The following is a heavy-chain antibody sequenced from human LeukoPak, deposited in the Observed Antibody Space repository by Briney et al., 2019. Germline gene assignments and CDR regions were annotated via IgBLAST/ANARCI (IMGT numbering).Heavy chain of an antibody. CDR2: ISANNGNR. CDR1: GYPFTIYG. D-gene: IGHD2-21*01. J-gene: IGHJ5*02. Sequence: ASVKVSLKSSGYPFTIYGFIWVRQAHGLGLEWMCWISANNGNRKYGQKFQGRVTMTTDTTTETAYMELRSLRFDDTAIYYCARTVGDRTDAWGQGSLVTVSS. V-gene: IGHV1-18*01. CDR3: ARTVGDRTDA.